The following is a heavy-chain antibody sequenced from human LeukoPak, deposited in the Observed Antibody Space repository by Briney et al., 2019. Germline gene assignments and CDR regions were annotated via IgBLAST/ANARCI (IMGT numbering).Heavy chain of an antibody. D-gene: IGHD6-19*01. CDR1: GFTVSSNY. CDR2: IYSGGST. J-gene: IGHJ4*02. V-gene: IGHV3-53*01. Sequence: PGGSLRPSCAASGFTVSSNYMSWVRQAPGKGLEWVSVIYSGGSTYYADSVKGRFTISRDNSKNTLYLQMNSLRAEDTAVYYCASKRKYSSGALNYWGQGTLVTVSS. CDR3: ASKRKYSSGALNY.